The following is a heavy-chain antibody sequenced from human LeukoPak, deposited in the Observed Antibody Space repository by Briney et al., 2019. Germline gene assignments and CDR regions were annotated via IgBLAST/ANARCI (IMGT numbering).Heavy chain of an antibody. D-gene: IGHD6-13*01. CDR3: ARDPSIAAAGGWFDP. J-gene: IGHJ5*02. CDR1: GYTFTSYY. Sequence: ASVKVSCKSSGYTFTSYYMHRVRQAPGQGLEWMGIINPSGGSTSYAQKFQGRVTMTRDTSTSTVYMELSSLRSEDTAVYYCARDPSIAAAGGWFDPWGQGTLVTVSS. CDR2: INPSGGST. V-gene: IGHV1-46*01.